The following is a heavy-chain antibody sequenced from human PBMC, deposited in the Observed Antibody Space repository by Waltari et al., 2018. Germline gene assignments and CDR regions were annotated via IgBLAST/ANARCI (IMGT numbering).Heavy chain of an antibody. J-gene: IGHJ4*02. D-gene: IGHD1-1*01. CDR2: VRGDGKT. CDR1: GDSMSTSDY. CDR3: ARDRGRGLYLDT. V-gene: IGHV4-4*02. Sequence: QFPLQESGPGLVKPSRTLSLICAVSGDSMSTSDYCSWVRQPPGKGLEWIGQVRGDGKTNYNPSFASRGTMSLDTSTYLFARKLTSATAADTALYYCARDRGRGLYLDTWGQGTLVTGSP.